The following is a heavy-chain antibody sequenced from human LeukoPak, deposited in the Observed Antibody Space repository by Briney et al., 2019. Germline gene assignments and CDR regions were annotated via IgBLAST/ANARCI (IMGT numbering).Heavy chain of an antibody. Sequence: GGSLRLSCEASGFTFSAYAMTWVRQAPGKGLEWVSYISSSSSYTNYADSVKGRFTISRDNAKNSLYLQMNSLRAEDTAVYYCARDDAGYFDYWGQGTLVTVSS. V-gene: IGHV3-11*05. J-gene: IGHJ4*02. CDR2: ISSSSSYT. D-gene: IGHD2-2*01. CDR1: GFTFSAYA. CDR3: ARDDAGYFDY.